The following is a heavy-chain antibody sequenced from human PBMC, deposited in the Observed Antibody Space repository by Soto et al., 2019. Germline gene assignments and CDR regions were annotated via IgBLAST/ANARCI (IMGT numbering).Heavy chain of an antibody. Sequence: ASVKVSCKASGYTFTSYGISWVRQAPGQGLEWMGWISAYNGNTNYAQKLQGRVTMTTDTSTSTAYMELRSLRSDDTAVYYCARDEDYAYYYYYYGMDVWGQGTTVTVSS. CDR2: ISAYNGNT. V-gene: IGHV1-18*01. CDR3: ARDEDYAYYYYYYGMDV. CDR1: GYTFTSYG. J-gene: IGHJ6*02. D-gene: IGHD4-17*01.